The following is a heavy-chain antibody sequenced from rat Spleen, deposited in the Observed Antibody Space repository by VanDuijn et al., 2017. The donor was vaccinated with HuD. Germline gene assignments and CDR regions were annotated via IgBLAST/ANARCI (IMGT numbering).Heavy chain of an antibody. Sequence: EVQLVESDGGLVQPGRSLKLSCATSGFTFSDYYMAWVRQAPTKGLEWVATISYDGTNTYYRDSVKGRFTISRHDAKSTLYLVMDSLRSEDTATYYCARHGTVGRVYLPFDYWGQGVMVTVSS. D-gene: IGHD1-4*01. J-gene: IGHJ2*01. CDR1: GFTFSDYY. V-gene: IGHV5-29*01. CDR2: ISYDGTNT. CDR3: ARHGTVGRVYLPFDY.